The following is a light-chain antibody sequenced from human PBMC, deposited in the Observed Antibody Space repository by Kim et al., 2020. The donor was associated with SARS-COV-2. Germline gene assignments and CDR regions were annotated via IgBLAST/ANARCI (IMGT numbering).Light chain of an antibody. CDR2: EDA. CDR1: SGSIASKP. J-gene: IGLJ2*01. CDR3: QSYEV. V-gene: IGLV6-57*04. Sequence: LTQPLSVSESPGKTVTISCTRTSGSIASKPVQWYKQRPGSVPTTVIYEDALRPSGIPDRFSGSIDTSSNSASLTISGLTTEDEAVYFCQSYEVFGGGTQLTVL.